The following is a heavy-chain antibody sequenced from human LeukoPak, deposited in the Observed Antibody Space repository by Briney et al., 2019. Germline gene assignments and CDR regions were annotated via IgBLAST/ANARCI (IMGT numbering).Heavy chain of an antibody. CDR1: GFTFSSYW. D-gene: IGHD6-6*01. CDR2: INSDGSST. V-gene: IGHV3-74*01. Sequence: GALRLSCAASGFTFSSYWMHWGRQAPGKGRVWVSRINSDGSSTSNADSVKGRFTISRDNAKNTLYLQMNSLRAEDTAVYYCARERGLWLIAARRNWFDPWGQGTLVTVSS. CDR3: ARERGLWLIAARRNWFDP. J-gene: IGHJ5*02.